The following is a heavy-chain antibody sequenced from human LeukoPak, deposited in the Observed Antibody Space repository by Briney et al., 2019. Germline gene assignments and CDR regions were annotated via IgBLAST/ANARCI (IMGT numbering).Heavy chain of an antibody. CDR3: ARRGGITVINWFDP. D-gene: IGHD1-14*01. J-gene: IGHJ5*02. CDR2: IYYSGST. V-gene: IGHV4-39*07. Sequence: SETLSLTCTVSGGSISSSSYYWGWIRQPPGKGLEWIGSIYYSGSTYYNPSLKSRVTISVDTSKNQFSLKLSSVTAADTAVYYCARRGGITVINWFDPWGQGTLVTVSS. CDR1: GGSISSSSYY.